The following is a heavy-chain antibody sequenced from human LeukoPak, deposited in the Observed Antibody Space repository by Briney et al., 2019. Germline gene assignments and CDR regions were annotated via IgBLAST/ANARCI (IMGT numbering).Heavy chain of an antibody. J-gene: IGHJ3*02. Sequence: ASVKVSCKASGYIFTGYYMHWVRQAPGQGLEWMGWINPNSGGTNYAQKFQGRVTMTRDTSISTAYMELSRLRSDDTAVYYCASQKQWLVWGAFDIWGQGTMVTVSS. V-gene: IGHV1-2*02. D-gene: IGHD6-19*01. CDR3: ASQKQWLVWGAFDI. CDR2: INPNSGGT. CDR1: GYIFTGYY.